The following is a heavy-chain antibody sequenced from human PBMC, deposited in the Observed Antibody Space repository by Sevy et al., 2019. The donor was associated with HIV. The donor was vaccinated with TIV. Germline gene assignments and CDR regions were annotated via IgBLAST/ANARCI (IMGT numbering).Heavy chain of an antibody. J-gene: IGHJ6*02. D-gene: IGHD6-19*01. Sequence: GGSLRLSCAASGFTFNTYAIHWVRQAPGKGLEWVALISYDGSYEYYAVSVEGRFTISRDNSKNTLYLQMNSLRAEDTAVYYCARSSLVVAGSYGMDVWGQGTTVTVSS. V-gene: IGHV3-30*04. CDR1: GFTFNTYA. CDR2: ISYDGSYE. CDR3: ARSSLVVAGSYGMDV.